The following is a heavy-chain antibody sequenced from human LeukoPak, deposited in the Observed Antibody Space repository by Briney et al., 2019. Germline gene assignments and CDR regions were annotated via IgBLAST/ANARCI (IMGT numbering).Heavy chain of an antibody. CDR3: ARGRGYSYGFDY. D-gene: IGHD5-18*01. J-gene: IGHJ4*02. Sequence: SVKVSCKASGGTFSSYAIGWVRQAPGQGLEWMGGIIPIFGTANYAQKFQGRVTITADESTSTAYMELSSLRSEDTAVYYCARGRGYSYGFDYWAREPWSPSPQ. V-gene: IGHV1-69*13. CDR2: IIPIFGTA. CDR1: GGTFSSYA.